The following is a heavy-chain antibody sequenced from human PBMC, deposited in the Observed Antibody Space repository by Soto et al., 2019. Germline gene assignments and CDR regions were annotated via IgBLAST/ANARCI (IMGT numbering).Heavy chain of an antibody. D-gene: IGHD3-22*01. J-gene: IGHJ4*02. CDR3: AKDAPGSGWLSDY. CDR1: GFTFSIYA. V-gene: IGHV3-23*01. Sequence: GGSLRLSCAASGFTFSIYAMSWVRQAPGKGLEWVSTISGNGGTSYADFVRGRFTISRDNSKNTLYLQMNSLRVDDTAVYYCAKDAPGSGWLSDYWGQGTRVTVSS. CDR2: ISGNGGT.